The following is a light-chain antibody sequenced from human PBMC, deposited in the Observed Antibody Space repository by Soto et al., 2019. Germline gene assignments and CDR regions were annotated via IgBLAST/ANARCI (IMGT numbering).Light chain of an antibody. CDR2: KAS. V-gene: IGKV1-5*03. Sequence: DIKMTQSPSTLSASVGDRVTITCRASQSISSWLAWYQQKPGKAPNLLIYKASNLESGVPSRFSGSGSGTEFTLTITSLQPDDFATYYCQQYNGYPWTFGQGTKVEIK. CDR1: QSISSW. J-gene: IGKJ1*01. CDR3: QQYNGYPWT.